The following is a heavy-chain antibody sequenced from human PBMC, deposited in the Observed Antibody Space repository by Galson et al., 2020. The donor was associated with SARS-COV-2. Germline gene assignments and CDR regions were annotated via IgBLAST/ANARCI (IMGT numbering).Heavy chain of an antibody. D-gene: IGHD3-10*01. V-gene: IGHV1-2*02. CDR2: IDPKSGGA. CDR1: GYTLTDNY. J-gene: IGHJ4*02. CDR3: ARDRNYYGSGSYLFDN. Sequence: ASVKVSCKASGYTLTDNYIQWVRQAPGEGLEWMGWIDPKSGGANHALKFLGRVTMTTDTSITTAYMELSSLTSDDTAVYYCARDRNYYGSGSYLFDNWGQGTLVSVSS.